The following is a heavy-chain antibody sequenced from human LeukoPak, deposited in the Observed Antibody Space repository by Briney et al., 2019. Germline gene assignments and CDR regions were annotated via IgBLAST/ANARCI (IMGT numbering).Heavy chain of an antibody. J-gene: IGHJ4*02. V-gene: IGHV3-30-3*01. CDR2: ISYDGSNK. CDR1: GFIFTSYV. D-gene: IGHD4/OR15-4a*01. CDR3: ARDLDPANYGALEPFDS. Sequence: GGSLRLSCAASGFIFTSYVTHWVRQAPGKGLEWVAVISYDGSNKYYADSVMGRFTISRDNSKNRLYLQMNSLRPEDTAVYYCARDLDPANYGALEPFDSWAQGTLVTVSS.